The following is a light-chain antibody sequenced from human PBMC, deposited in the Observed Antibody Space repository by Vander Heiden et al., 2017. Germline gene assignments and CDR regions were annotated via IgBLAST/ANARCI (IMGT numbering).Light chain of an antibody. J-gene: IGKJ2*01. V-gene: IGKV1-12*01. CDR1: QGISSW. Sequence: DIQMTQSPSSVSASVGDRVTITCRASQGISSWLARYQQKPGKAPKLLIYAASSLQSGVPSRSSGRGPGTDFTLTISSLQPAALAPSYSHESNTFPYTFGQWTKLEIK. CDR2: AAS. CDR3: HESNTFPYT.